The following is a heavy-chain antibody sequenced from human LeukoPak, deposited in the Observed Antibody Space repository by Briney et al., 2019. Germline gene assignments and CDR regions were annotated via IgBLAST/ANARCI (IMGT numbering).Heavy chain of an antibody. D-gene: IGHD3-22*01. CDR3: ARASDYYDSSGYYTFFDY. J-gene: IGHJ4*02. CDR1: GFTFSSYD. V-gene: IGHV3-13*01. Sequence: PGGSLRFSCAASGFTFSSYDVDWVRQATGKGLEWVSAIGTAGDTYYPGSVKGRFTISRENAKNTLYLQMNSLRAGDTAVYYCARASDYYDSSGYYTFFDYWGQGTLVTVSS. CDR2: IGTAGDT.